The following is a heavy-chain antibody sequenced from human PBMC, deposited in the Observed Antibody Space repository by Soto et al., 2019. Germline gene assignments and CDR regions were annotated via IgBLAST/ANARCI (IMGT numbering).Heavy chain of an antibody. J-gene: IGHJ4*02. Sequence: PGGSLRLSCAACGFTFSTYSMNWVRQAPGKGLEWVSYISSSSSTIFYTDSVKGRFTVSRDNAKNSLYLQMNSLRAEDTAVYYCERTTYYYDSSGPPAYWGQGTLVTVSS. V-gene: IGHV3-48*01. CDR3: ERTTYYYDSSGPPAY. CDR1: GFTFSTYS. CDR2: ISSSSSTI. D-gene: IGHD3-22*01.